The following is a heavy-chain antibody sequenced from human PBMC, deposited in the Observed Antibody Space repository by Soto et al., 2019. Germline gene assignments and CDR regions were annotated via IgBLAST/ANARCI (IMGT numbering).Heavy chain of an antibody. D-gene: IGHD2-2*01. CDR1: GFTFSGSA. J-gene: IGHJ6*03. V-gene: IGHV3-73*01. Sequence: GGSLRLSCAASGFTFSGSAMHWVRQASGKGLEWVGRIRSKANSYATAYAASVKGRFTISRDDSKNTAYLQMNSLKTEDTAVYYCTRHLNTRGYYYYYMDVWGKGTTVTV. CDR2: IRSKANSYAT. CDR3: TRHLNTRGYYYYYMDV.